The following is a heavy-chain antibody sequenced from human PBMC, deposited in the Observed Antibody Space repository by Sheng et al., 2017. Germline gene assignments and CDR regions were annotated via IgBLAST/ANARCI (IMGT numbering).Heavy chain of an antibody. J-gene: IGHJ4*02. CDR2: INHSGST. V-gene: IGHV4-34*01. D-gene: IGHD4-17*01. CDR3: ARNGGTVTPRELDY. Sequence: QVQLQQWGAGLLKPSETLSLTCAVYGGSFSGYYWSWIRQPPGKGLEWIGEINHSGSTNYNPSLKSRVTISVDTSKNQFSLKLSSVTAADTAVYYCARNGGTVTPRELDYWGQGTLVTVSS. CDR1: GGSFSGYY.